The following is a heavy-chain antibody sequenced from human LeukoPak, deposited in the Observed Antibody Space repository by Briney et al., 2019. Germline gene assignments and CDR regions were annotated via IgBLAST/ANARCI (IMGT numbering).Heavy chain of an antibody. J-gene: IGHJ4*02. CDR2: IRNDGSNK. CDR3: AKEGTASKQSDRDH. Sequence: GGSLRLSCAASGYTFSDYGIHWVRQAPGKGLEWVAFIRNDGSNKYYTDSVKGRFTISRDSSKNTVYLQMNSLRSEDTAVYYSAKEGTASKQSDRDHWGQRTLVTVSS. CDR1: GYTFSDYG. V-gene: IGHV3-30*02. D-gene: IGHD1-1*01.